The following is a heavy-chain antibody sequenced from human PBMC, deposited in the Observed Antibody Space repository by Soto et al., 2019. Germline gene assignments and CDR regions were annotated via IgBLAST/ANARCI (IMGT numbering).Heavy chain of an antibody. CDR3: ARSRVNGGVGAILGATPFDY. V-gene: IGHV3-48*03. J-gene: IGHJ4*02. Sequence: EVQLVESGGGLVQPGGSLRLSCAASGFTFSSYEMNWVRQAPGKGLEWVSSISSSGSTIYYADSVKGRFTISRDNAKNSLYLQMNSLRAEDTVVYYCARSRVNGGVGAILGATPFDYWGQGTLVTVSS. D-gene: IGHD1-26*01. CDR2: ISSSGSTI. CDR1: GFTFSSYE.